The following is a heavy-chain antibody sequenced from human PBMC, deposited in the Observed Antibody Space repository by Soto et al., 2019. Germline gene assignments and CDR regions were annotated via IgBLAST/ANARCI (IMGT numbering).Heavy chain of an antibody. Sequence: GESLKISCKGSGYSFTSYWISWVRQMPGKGLEWMGRIDPSDSYTNYSPSFQGHVTISADKSISTAYLQWGSLKASDTAMYYCATGITMIVVPRVVDGMDVWGQGTTVTVSS. CDR2: IDPSDSYT. CDR3: ATGITMIVVPRVVDGMDV. J-gene: IGHJ6*02. CDR1: GYSFTSYW. D-gene: IGHD3-22*01. V-gene: IGHV5-10-1*01.